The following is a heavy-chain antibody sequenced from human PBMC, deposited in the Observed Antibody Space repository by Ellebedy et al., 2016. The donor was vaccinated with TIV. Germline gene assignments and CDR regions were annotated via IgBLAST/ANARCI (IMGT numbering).Heavy chain of an antibody. Sequence: GGSLRLSCAASGFTVSSNYMSWVRQAPGKGLEWVSVIYSGGSTYYAGSVKGRFTISRDNSKNTLYLQMNSLRAEDTAVYYCASLSSTSHEYYYYGMDVWGQGTTVTVSS. D-gene: IGHD2-2*01. CDR1: GFTVSSNY. CDR3: ASLSSTSHEYYYYGMDV. J-gene: IGHJ6*02. V-gene: IGHV3-53*01. CDR2: IYSGGST.